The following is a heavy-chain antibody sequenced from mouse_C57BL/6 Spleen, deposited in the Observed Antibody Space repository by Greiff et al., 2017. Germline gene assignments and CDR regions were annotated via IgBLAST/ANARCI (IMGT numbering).Heavy chain of an antibody. CDR1: GYAFSSYW. CDR3: ARPLYYYGSSGFAY. Sequence: QVQLKQSGAELVKPGASVKISCKASGYAFSSYWMNWVKQRPGKGLEWIGQIYPGDGDTNYNGKFKGKATLTADKSSSTAYMQLSSLTSEDSAVYFCARPLYYYGSSGFAYWGQGTLVTVSA. V-gene: IGHV1-80*01. D-gene: IGHD1-1*01. J-gene: IGHJ3*01. CDR2: IYPGDGDT.